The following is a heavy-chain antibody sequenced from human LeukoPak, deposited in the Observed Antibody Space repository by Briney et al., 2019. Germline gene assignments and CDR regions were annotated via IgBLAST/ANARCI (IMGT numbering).Heavy chain of an antibody. D-gene: IGHD3-22*01. Sequence: SETLSLTCTVSGGSISSYYWSWIRQPPGKGLEGIGYIYYSGSTNYNPSLKSRVTISVDTSKNQFSLKLSSVTAADTAVYYCARADSSGYLFDYWGQGTLVTVSS. CDR1: GGSISSYY. CDR2: IYYSGST. J-gene: IGHJ4*02. V-gene: IGHV4-59*01. CDR3: ARADSSGYLFDY.